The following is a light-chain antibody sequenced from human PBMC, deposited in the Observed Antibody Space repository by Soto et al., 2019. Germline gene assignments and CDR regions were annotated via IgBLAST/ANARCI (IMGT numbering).Light chain of an antibody. V-gene: IGKV3-20*01. J-gene: IGKJ1*01. CDR1: QSITSGY. CDR2: GAS. Sequence: EIVLTQSPGTLSLSPGERATLSCRASQSITSGYLAWYQQKPGQAPRPLIYGASRRASGIPGRFSGSGSGTDFTLTIIRLEPEDFAVCYCRHYGTSPWWTFGQGTKVEVK. CDR3: RHYGTSPWWT.